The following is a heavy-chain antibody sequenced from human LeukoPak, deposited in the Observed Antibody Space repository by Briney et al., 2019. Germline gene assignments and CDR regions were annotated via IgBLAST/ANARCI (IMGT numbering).Heavy chain of an antibody. CDR2: IKQDGSEK. J-gene: IGHJ6*03. CDR1: GFTFSSYW. CDR3: AREACSGGSCYPAGYYYYMDV. Sequence: GGSLRLSCAASGFTFSSYWMSWVRQAPGKGLQWVANIKQDGSEKYYVDSVKGRFTISRDNAKNSLYLQTNSLRAEDTAVYYCAREACSGGSCYPAGYYYYMDVWGKGTTVTVSS. V-gene: IGHV3-7*01. D-gene: IGHD2-15*01.